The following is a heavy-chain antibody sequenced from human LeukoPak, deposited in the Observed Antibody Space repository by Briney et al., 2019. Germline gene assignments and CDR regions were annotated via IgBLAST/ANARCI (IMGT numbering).Heavy chain of an antibody. J-gene: IGHJ3*02. Sequence: GGSLRLSCAASGFTFSSYAMSWVRQAPGKGLEWVSAISGSVGSPYYADSVKGRFTISRDNSKNTLYLQLNSLRAEDTALYCSATAHHSIYDSSGYYYFDAFDIWGQGTMVTVSS. D-gene: IGHD3-22*01. CDR1: GFTFSSYA. CDR2: ISGSVGSP. V-gene: IGHV3-23*01. CDR3: ATAHHSIYDSSGYYYFDAFDI.